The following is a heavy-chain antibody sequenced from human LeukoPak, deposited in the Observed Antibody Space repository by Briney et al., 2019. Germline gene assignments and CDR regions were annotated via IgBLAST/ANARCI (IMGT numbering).Heavy chain of an antibody. Sequence: ASVKVSCKASGYTFTSYYMHWVRQAPGQGREWMGIIDPSGGSTIYAQKFQGRVTITADKSTSTAYMELSSLRSEDTAVYYCARAAEATVTTRVSAFDIWGQGTMVTVSS. CDR1: GYTFTSYY. CDR2: IDPSGGST. CDR3: ARAAEATVTTRVSAFDI. V-gene: IGHV1-46*01. D-gene: IGHD4-17*01. J-gene: IGHJ3*02.